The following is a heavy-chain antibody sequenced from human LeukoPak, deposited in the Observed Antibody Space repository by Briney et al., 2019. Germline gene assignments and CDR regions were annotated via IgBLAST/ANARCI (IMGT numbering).Heavy chain of an antibody. CDR2: ISYDGSNK. CDR3: ARSRSNLERLLWFGEGFDRFDP. J-gene: IGHJ5*02. V-gene: IGHV3-30-3*01. CDR1: GFTFSSYA. D-gene: IGHD3-10*01. Sequence: GGSLRLSCAASGFTFSSYAMHWVRQAPGKGLEWVAVISYDGSNKYYADSVKGRFTISRDNSKNTLYLQMNSLRSDDTAVYYCARSRSNLERLLWFGEGFDRFDPWGQGTLVTVSS.